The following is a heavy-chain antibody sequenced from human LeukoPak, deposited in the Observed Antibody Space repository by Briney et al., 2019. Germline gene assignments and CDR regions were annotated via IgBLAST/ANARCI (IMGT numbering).Heavy chain of an antibody. CDR2: IYTSGST. D-gene: IGHD3-16*01. CDR1: GGSISSYY. J-gene: IGHJ4*02. CDR3: ARDGRRGWGGYFDY. V-gene: IGHV4-4*07. Sequence: SETLSLTCTVSGGSISSYYWSWIRQPAGKGLEWIGRIYTSGSTNYNPSLKSRVTMSVDTSKNQFSLKLSSVTAADTAVYYCARDGRRGWGGYFDYWGQGTLVTVSS.